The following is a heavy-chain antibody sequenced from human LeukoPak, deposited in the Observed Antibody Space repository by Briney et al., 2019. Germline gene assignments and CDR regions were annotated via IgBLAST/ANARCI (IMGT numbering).Heavy chain of an antibody. D-gene: IGHD3-3*01. V-gene: IGHV4-38-2*02. CDR1: GGSINSYY. J-gene: IGHJ5*02. Sequence: SETLSLTCTVSGGSINSYYWGWIRQPPGKGLEWIGSIYHSGSTYYNPSLKSRVTISVDASKNQFSLKLSSVTAADTAVYYCARRRGFWSGYLTNWFDPWGQGTLVTVSS. CDR2: IYHSGST. CDR3: ARRRGFWSGYLTNWFDP.